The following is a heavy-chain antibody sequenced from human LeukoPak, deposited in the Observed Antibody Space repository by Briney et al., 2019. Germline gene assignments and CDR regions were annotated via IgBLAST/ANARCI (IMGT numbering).Heavy chain of an antibody. CDR1: GFTFSSYA. CDR3: AKVETSGGANCYALDY. Sequence: GGSLRLSCAASGFTFSSYAMNWVRQAPGKGLEWVSAISGSDGSTYYADSVKGRFTISRDDSQNTLYLQMNSLSAEDTAVYYCAKVETSGGANCYALDYWGQGTLVPVSS. V-gene: IGHV3-23*01. J-gene: IGHJ4*02. CDR2: ISGSDGST. D-gene: IGHD2-2*01.